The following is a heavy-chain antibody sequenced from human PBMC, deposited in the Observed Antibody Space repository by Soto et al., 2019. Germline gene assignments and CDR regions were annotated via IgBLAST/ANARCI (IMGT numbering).Heavy chain of an antibody. J-gene: IGHJ5*02. D-gene: IGHD2-15*01. Sequence: EVQLVETGGGLTQPGGSLRLSCAASGFAVSSSYMSWVRQAPGKGLEWVALVYSGGNTNYPDSVKGRFTISRDDSNNTLYLHMKSLRYEDTAVYYCARTALLYRGAGANSWFDPWGQGTLVTVSS. CDR1: GFAVSSSY. V-gene: IGHV3-53*02. CDR3: ARTALLYRGAGANSWFDP. CDR2: VYSGGNT.